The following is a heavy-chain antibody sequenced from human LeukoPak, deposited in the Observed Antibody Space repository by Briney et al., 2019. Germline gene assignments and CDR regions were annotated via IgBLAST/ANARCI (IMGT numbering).Heavy chain of an antibody. V-gene: IGHV1-2*02. J-gene: IGHJ3*02. CDR3: AREYYYESSDYYVVLSGAFDI. CDR2: INPNSGGT. Sequence: ASVKVSCKASEYTFTGYYMHCVRQDPGQGLEWMGWINPNSGGTNYAQKFQGRVTMTRDTSISTAYMELSRLRSDDTAVYYCAREYYYESSDYYVVLSGAFDIWGQGTMVTVSS. D-gene: IGHD3-22*01. CDR1: EYTFTGYY.